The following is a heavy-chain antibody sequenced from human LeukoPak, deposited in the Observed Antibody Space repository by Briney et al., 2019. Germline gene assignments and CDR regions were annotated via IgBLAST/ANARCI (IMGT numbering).Heavy chain of an antibody. CDR2: IYYSGST. V-gene: IGHV4-59*08. CDR1: GGSLSSYY. Sequence: SETLSLTCTVSGGSLSSYYWSWLRQPPGKGLEWIAYIYYSGSTNYNPSLKSRGTISVDTSKNQFSLKLSSVAAADTAVYYCAKGGRGFDYWGLGTLVTVSS. D-gene: IGHD1-26*01. J-gene: IGHJ4*02. CDR3: AKGGRGFDY.